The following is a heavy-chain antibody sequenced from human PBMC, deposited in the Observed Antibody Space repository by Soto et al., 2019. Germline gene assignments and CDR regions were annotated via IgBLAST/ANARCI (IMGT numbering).Heavy chain of an antibody. V-gene: IGHV4-59*08. CDR3: ASRPVYSSGWYSFDY. Sequence: SETMSLXCTVSGETISSYYWNWIRQTPGKGLEWIGYIYYSGSTNYNPSLKSRVTISVDTSKNQFSLKLSSVTAADTAVYYCASRPVYSSGWYSFDYWGQGTLVTVSS. CDR1: GETISSYY. J-gene: IGHJ4*02. CDR2: IYYSGST. D-gene: IGHD6-19*01.